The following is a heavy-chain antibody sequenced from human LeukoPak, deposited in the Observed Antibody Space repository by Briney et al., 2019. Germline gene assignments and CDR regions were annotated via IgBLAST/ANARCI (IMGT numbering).Heavy chain of an antibody. CDR1: GFTFSSYS. V-gene: IGHV3-21*01. J-gene: IGHJ4*02. CDR2: ISSSSSYI. CDR3: ARDRFTSPGTVDY. Sequence: GGSLRLSCAASGFTFSSYSMNWVRQAPGKGLKWVSSISSSSSYIYYADSVKGRFTISRDNAKNSLYLQMNSLRAEDTAVYYCARDRFTSPGTVDYWGQGTLVTVSS. D-gene: IGHD6-13*01.